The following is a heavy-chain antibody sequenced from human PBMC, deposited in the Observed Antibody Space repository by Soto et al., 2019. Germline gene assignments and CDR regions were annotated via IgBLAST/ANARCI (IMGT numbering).Heavy chain of an antibody. CDR1: GGSISSSSYY. CDR3: ASEKWELLGH. V-gene: IGHV4-39*01. Sequence: ASETLSLTCTVSGGSISSSSYYWGWIRQPPGKGLEWIGSIYYSGSTYYNPSLKSRVTISVDTSKNQFSLKLSSVTAADTAVYYCASEKWELLGHWGQGTLVTVS. J-gene: IGHJ4*02. D-gene: IGHD1-26*01. CDR2: IYYSGST.